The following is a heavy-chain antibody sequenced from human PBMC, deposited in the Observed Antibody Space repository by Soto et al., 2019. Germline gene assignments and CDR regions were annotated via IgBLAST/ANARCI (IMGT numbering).Heavy chain of an antibody. CDR2: ISGGGINT. CDR3: AKFSATSVYDISSAPDY. J-gene: IGHJ4*02. CDR1: GFSFSNYA. Sequence: GSLRLYCAASGFSFSNYAMTWVRQAPGKGLEWVSAISGGGINTFYADSVKGRFTISRDNSRKTLYLQMTSLRAEDAAVYYCAKFSATSVYDISSAPDYWGQGTLVTVSS. V-gene: IGHV3-23*01. D-gene: IGHD6-6*01.